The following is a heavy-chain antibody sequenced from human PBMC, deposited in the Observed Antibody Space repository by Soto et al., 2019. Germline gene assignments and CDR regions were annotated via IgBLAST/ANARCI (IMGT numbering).Heavy chain of an antibody. Sequence: PSETLSLTCTVSGGSISTTSYYWDWIRQPPGKGLEWIGSIYHSGSTYYSPSLKSRATISVDPSKNQFSLKLSSVTAADTAVYFCERHGQSRDHSYSIDHWGQGTLVNVSS. CDR2: IYHSGST. V-gene: IGHV4-39*01. J-gene: IGHJ4*01. CDR3: ERHGQSRDHSYSIDH. D-gene: IGHD3-22*01. CDR1: GGSISTTSYY.